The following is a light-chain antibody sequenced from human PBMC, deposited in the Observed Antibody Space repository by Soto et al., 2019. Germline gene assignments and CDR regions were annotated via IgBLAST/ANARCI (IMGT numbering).Light chain of an antibody. CDR1: SSNIGAGRD. CDR3: QSYGTSRSGLYV. Sequence: QAVVTQPPSVSGAPGQRVIISCTGSSSNIGAGRDVHWYRQFPGEAPKFLISDSNHRPSGVPDRFSVSKSGASASLSITGLRPEDEGDYFCQSYGTSRSGLYVFGTVTKLTVL. V-gene: IGLV1-40*03. J-gene: IGLJ1*01. CDR2: DSN.